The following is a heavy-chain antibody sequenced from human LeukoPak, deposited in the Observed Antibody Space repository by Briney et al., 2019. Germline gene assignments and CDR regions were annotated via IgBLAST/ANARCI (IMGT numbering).Heavy chain of an antibody. CDR3: ATSQAAASSFGY. V-gene: IGHV4-4*07. J-gene: IGHJ4*02. CDR2: IYTSGIT. CDR1: AGAISNYD. Sequence: SETLSLICTVSAGAISNYDWSGVRQPAGKGLEWIGRIYTSGITNCNPSLESRVTMSVDTSKNQFSLKLRSVTAADTAVYYCATSQAAASSFGYWGQGTLVTVSS. D-gene: IGHD6-13*01.